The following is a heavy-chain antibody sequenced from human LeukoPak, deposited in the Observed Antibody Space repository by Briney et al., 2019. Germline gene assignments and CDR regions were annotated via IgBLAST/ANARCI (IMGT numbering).Heavy chain of an antibody. CDR2: IIPIFGTA. J-gene: IGHJ6*02. Sequence: ASVNVSCKASGGTFSIYAISWVRQAPGQGLEWMGGIIPIFGTANYAQKFQGRVTITADESTSTAYMELSSLRSEDTAVYYCASARGTGTAALDYYYGMDVWGQGTTVTVSS. CDR3: ASARGTGTAALDYYYGMDV. CDR1: GGTFSIYA. D-gene: IGHD1-1*01. V-gene: IGHV1-69*13.